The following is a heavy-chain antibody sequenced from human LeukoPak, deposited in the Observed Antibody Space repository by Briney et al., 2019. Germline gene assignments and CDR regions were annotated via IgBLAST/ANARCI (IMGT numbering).Heavy chain of an antibody. Sequence: SQTLSLTCSVSGGSIASGGYYWTWIRQPPGKGLEWTGYTSHSGSTYYNPSLKSRVTISLDSSKNQFSLTLTSVTAADTAVYFCARQNDPDAFDIWGQGTMVTVSS. CDR2: TSHSGST. V-gene: IGHV4-30-2*01. CDR1: GGSIASGGYY. J-gene: IGHJ3*02. CDR3: ARQNDPDAFDI.